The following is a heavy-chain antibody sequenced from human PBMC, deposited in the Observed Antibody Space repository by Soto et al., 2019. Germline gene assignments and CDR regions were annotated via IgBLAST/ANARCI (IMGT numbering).Heavy chain of an antibody. D-gene: IGHD3-22*01. CDR2: IYPGDSDT. V-gene: IGHV5-51*01. CDR3: VRQGYYHDSGGYYLLGFDS. Sequence: PGESLKISCKGSGYSFGHFWIGWVRQMPGKGLEWMGIIYPGDSDTRYSPSFQGQVTISADKSIRTAYLQWSSLNSSDTAMYYCVRQGYYHDSGGYYLLGFDSWGQGTLVTVSS. J-gene: IGHJ4*02. CDR1: GYSFGHFW.